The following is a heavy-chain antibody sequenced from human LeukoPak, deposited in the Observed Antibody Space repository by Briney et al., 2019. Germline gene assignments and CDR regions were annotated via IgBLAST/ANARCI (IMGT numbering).Heavy chain of an antibody. V-gene: IGHV3-9*01. D-gene: IGHD3-22*01. CDR2: ISWNCGSI. Sequence: GGSLRLSCAASGFTFDDYAMHWVRQAPGKGLEWVSGISWNCGSIGYADSVKGRFTISRDNAKNSLYLQMNSLRAEDTALYYCASLEDSSGYYPYDAFDIWGQGTMVTVSS. J-gene: IGHJ3*02. CDR3: ASLEDSSGYYPYDAFDI. CDR1: GFTFDDYA.